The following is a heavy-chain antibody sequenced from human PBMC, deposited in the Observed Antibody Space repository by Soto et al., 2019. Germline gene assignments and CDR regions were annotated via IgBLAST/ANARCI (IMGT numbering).Heavy chain of an antibody. V-gene: IGHV3-7*01. CDR2: IKQDGSEK. CDR3: ARDRIVVVPAALYV. Sequence: PGGSLRLSCAASGFTFSSYWMSWVRQAPGKGLEWVANIKQDGSEKYYVDSVKGRFTISRDNAKNSLYLQMNSLRAEDTAVYYCARDRIVVVPAALYVWGKGATVTLSS. J-gene: IGHJ6*04. D-gene: IGHD2-2*01. CDR1: GFTFSSYW.